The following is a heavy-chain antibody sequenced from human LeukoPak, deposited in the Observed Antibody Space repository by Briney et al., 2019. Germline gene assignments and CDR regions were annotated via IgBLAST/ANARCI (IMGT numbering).Heavy chain of an antibody. V-gene: IGHV1-8*01. Sequence: ASVKVSCKASGYTFTSYDINWVRQATGQGLEWMGWMNPNSGNTGYAQEFQGRVTMTRNTSISTAYMELSSLRSEDTAVYYCARGVVVPAAMEYYYYYYGMDVWGQGTTVTVSS. CDR2: MNPNSGNT. CDR3: ARGVVVPAAMEYYYYYYGMDV. CDR1: GYTFTSYD. J-gene: IGHJ6*02. D-gene: IGHD2-2*01.